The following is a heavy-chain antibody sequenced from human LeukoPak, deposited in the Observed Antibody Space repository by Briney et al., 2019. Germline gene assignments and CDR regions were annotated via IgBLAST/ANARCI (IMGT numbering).Heavy chain of an antibody. Sequence: SETLSLTCTVSGDSITSSNYYWGWIRQPPGKGLEWIGSIYYSGSTHYNPSLKSRVTISLDMSKNQFSLKLSSVTAADTAVYYCASLRWLQLSGIESWGQGTLVTVSS. CDR1: GDSITSSNYY. D-gene: IGHD5-24*01. J-gene: IGHJ4*02. CDR3: ASLRWLQLSGIES. CDR2: IYYSGST. V-gene: IGHV4-39*01.